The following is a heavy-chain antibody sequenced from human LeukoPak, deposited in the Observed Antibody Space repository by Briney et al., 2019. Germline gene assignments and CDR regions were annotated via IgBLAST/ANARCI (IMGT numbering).Heavy chain of an antibody. CDR1: GGTFSSYA. CDR2: IIPIFGTA. D-gene: IGHD2-2*01. Sequence: SVKVSCKASGGTFSSYAISWVRQAPGQGLEWMGRIIPIFGTANYAQKFQGGVTITTDESTSTAYMELSSLRSEDTAVYYCARDCGSTSCSGAFDIWGQGTMVTVSS. V-gene: IGHV1-69*05. J-gene: IGHJ3*02. CDR3: ARDCGSTSCSGAFDI.